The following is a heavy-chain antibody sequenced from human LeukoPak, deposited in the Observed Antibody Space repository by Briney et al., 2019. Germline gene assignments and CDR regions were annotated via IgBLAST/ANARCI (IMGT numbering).Heavy chain of an antibody. D-gene: IGHD4-17*01. CDR1: GGSISSYY. J-gene: IGHJ4*02. CDR2: IYYSGST. CDR3: ARAVTTVVPLFDY. Sequence: SETLSLTCTVSGGSISSYYWSWIRQPAGKGLEWIGYIYYSGSTYYNPSLKSRVTISVDTSKNQFSLKLSSVTAADTAVYYCARAVTTVVPLFDYWGQGTLVAVSS. V-gene: IGHV4-59*06.